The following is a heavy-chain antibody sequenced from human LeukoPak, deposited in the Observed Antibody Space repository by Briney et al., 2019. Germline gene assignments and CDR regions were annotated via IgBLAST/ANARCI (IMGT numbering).Heavy chain of an antibody. CDR2: IWYDGSNK. D-gene: IGHD3-10*01. Sequence: RGRSLRLSCAASGFTFSSYGMHWVRQAPGKGLEWVAVIWYDGSNKYYADSVRGRFTISRDNSKNTLYLQMNSLRAEDTAVYYCARDSLYYYGSGSTDYWGQGTLVTVSS. CDR3: ARDSLYYYGSGSTDY. J-gene: IGHJ4*02. V-gene: IGHV3-33*01. CDR1: GFTFSSYG.